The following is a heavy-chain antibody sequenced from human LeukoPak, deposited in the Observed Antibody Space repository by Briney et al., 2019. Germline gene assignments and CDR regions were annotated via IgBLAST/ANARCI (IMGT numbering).Heavy chain of an antibody. CDR1: GFNFSSYW. Sequence: GGSLRLSCVASGFNFSSYWMHWVRQDPRKGLVWVSRISGDGRNINYADSVRGRFTISRDNLRNTLYVQMNSLRAEVTAVFWCAKDYSGNYYKGFDYWGQGTLVTVSS. CDR2: ISGDGRNI. CDR3: AKDYSGNYYKGFDY. J-gene: IGHJ4*02. D-gene: IGHD1-26*01. V-gene: IGHV3-74*01.